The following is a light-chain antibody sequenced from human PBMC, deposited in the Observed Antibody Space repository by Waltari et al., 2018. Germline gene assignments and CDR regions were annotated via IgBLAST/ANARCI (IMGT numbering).Light chain of an antibody. V-gene: IGLV1-44*01. J-gene: IGLJ3*02. Sequence: QSVLTKPPSASGTPGQGVTIPCSGGASTIGNTVWHWYQQVPGKAPKLLIYRSDRRPAGVPDRFSGSKSGTSASLAISGLQSEDEADYYCAAWDDSLNGRWVFGGGTKVTVL. CDR2: RSD. CDR3: AAWDDSLNGRWV. CDR1: ASTIGNTV.